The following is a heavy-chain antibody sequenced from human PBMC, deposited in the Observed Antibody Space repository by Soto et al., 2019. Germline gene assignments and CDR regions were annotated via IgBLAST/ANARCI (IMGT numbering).Heavy chain of an antibody. CDR2: ISYDGTNI. V-gene: IGHV3-30*18. CDR3: AKDRYCSGGTCLNFYGMDV. J-gene: IGHJ6*02. CDR1: GFTFSSYG. D-gene: IGHD2-15*01. Sequence: GGSLRLSCAASGFTFSSYGMHWVRQAPGKGLEWVAVISYDGTNIYYADSVKGRFTISRDNSKNTLYLQMNSLRAEDAAVYYCAKDRYCSGGTCLNFYGMDVWGQGTTVTVSS.